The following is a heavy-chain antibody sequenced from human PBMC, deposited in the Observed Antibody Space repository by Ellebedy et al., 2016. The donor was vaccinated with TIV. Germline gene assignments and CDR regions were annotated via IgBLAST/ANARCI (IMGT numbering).Heavy chain of an antibody. CDR2: INHSGST. CDR1: GGSISGYY. CDR3: ASGDYYYYGMDV. V-gene: IGHV4-34*01. Sequence: MPSETLSLTCTVSGGSISGYYWSWIRQPPGKGLEWIGEINHSGSTNYNPSLKSRVTISVDTSKNQFSLKLSSVTAADTAVYYCASGDYYYYGMDVWGQGTTVTVSS. J-gene: IGHJ6*02.